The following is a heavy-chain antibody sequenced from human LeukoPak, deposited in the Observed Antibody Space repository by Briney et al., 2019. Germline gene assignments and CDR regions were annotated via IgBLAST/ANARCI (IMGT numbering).Heavy chain of an antibody. V-gene: IGHV3-48*03. Sequence: YLSSGGLTIFYADSVKGRFTISRDNTKNSIFLDMTNLIAEDTAVYYCARDFDYGDYIDFWGQGTLVAVSS. CDR2: LSSGGLTI. J-gene: IGHJ4*02. D-gene: IGHD4/OR15-4a*01. CDR3: ARDFDYGDYIDF.